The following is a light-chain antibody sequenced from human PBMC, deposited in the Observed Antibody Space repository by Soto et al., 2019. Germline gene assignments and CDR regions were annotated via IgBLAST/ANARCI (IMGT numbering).Light chain of an antibody. J-gene: IGKJ1*01. V-gene: IGKV1-39*01. CDR1: HTVSTY. CDR2: ATS. Sequence: DTHMTQSPSSLSASAGDRISITCRSSHTVSTYLNCYQQKPGKAPTLLISATSTLESGVPSRFSGSGSGTEFTLTITSLQPEDFATYYCQQTYTTPRTFGQGTKVDIK. CDR3: QQTYTTPRT.